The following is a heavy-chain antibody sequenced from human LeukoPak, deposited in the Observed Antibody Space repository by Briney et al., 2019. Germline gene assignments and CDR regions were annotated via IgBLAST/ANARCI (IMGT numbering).Heavy chain of an antibody. V-gene: IGHV3-74*01. CDR2: IKSGGSST. J-gene: IGHJ4*02. Sequence: PGGSLRLSCAASGFIFSSYALTWVRQAPGKGLVWVSRIKSGGSSTSYADSVKGRFTISRDNAKNTVYLQMNSLRAEDTAVYYCATSRTFDYWGQGTLVTVSS. CDR3: ATSRTFDY. CDR1: GFIFSSYA.